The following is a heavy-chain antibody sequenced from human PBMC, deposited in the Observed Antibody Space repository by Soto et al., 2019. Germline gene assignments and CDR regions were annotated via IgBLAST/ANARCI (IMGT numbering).Heavy chain of an antibody. CDR1: GFTFSSYA. J-gene: IGHJ5*02. CDR2: ISGSGGST. CDR3: AKGSGSSWPRNWFDP. Sequence: GGSLRLSCAASGFTFSSYAMSWVRQAPGKGLEWVSAISGSGGSTYYADSVKGRFTISRDNSNNTLYAQMNSLRADDTAVYYCAKGSGSSWPRNWFDPWGQGTLVTVSS. D-gene: IGHD6-13*01. V-gene: IGHV3-23*01.